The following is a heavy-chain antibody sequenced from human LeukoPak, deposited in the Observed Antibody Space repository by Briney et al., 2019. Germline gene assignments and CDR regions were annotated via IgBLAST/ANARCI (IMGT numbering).Heavy chain of an antibody. CDR3: ARLSGSYGGALHY. D-gene: IGHD1-26*01. CDR1: GFTFSSYW. CDR2: IKQDGSEK. V-gene: IGHV3-7*04. J-gene: IGHJ4*02. Sequence: GGSLRLSCAASGFTFSSYWMSWVRQAPGKGLEWVATIKQDGSEKYYVDSVKGRFTISRDNAKNSLYLQMNSLRAEDTAVYYCARLSGSYGGALHYWGQGTLVTVSS.